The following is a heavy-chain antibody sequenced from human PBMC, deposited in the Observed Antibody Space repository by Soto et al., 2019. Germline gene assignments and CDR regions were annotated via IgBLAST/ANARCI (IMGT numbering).Heavy chain of an antibody. Sequence: PSETLSLTCAVYGGSFCGYYWSWIRQPPGKGLEWIGEIYHSGSTNYNPSLKSRVTISVDKSKNQFSLKLSSVTAADTAVYYCARRGYCTNGVCYYGMDVWGQGATVTVSS. J-gene: IGHJ6*02. CDR3: ARRGYCTNGVCYYGMDV. CDR1: GGSFCGYY. V-gene: IGHV4-34*01. D-gene: IGHD2-8*01. CDR2: IYHSGST.